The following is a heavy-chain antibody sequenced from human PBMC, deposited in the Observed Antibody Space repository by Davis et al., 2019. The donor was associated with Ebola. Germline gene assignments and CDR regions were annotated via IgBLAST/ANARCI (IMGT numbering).Heavy chain of an antibody. Sequence: GESLKISCAASGFTFSSYWMSWVRQPPGRGLEWVANIKQDGSEKYYVDSVKGRFTISRDNAKNSLYLKMNSLRAEDTAVYYCARVGSKSSSFLYYYDMDVWGQGTAVTVSS. CDR1: GFTFSSYW. D-gene: IGHD6-13*01. CDR3: ARVGSKSSSFLYYYDMDV. CDR2: IKQDGSEK. V-gene: IGHV3-7*01. J-gene: IGHJ6*02.